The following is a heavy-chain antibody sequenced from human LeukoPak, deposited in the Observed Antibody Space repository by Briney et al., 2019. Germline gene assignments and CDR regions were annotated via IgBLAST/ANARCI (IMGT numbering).Heavy chain of an antibody. D-gene: IGHD6-13*01. CDR1: GDSISSYY. V-gene: IGHV4-59*01. J-gene: IGHJ6*03. Sequence: SETLSLTCTVSGDSISSYYWSWIRQPPGKGLEWISYISYSGSNNYNPSLKSRVIVSVDTSKNQFSLKLSSVTAADTAVYYCAKMEGEQQVFRKMGYYYYYMDVWGKGTTVTISS. CDR2: ISYSGSN. CDR3: AKMEGEQQVFRKMGYYYYYMDV.